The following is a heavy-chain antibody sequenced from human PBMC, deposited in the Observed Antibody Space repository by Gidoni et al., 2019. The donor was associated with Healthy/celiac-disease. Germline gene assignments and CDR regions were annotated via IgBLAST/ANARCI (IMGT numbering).Heavy chain of an antibody. V-gene: IGHV3-30*18. J-gene: IGHJ4*02. D-gene: IGHD2-15*01. Sequence: QVQLVESGGGVVQPGRSLRLSCAASGFTFSSYGMHWVRQAPGKGLEWVAVISYDGSNKYYADSVKGRFTISRDNSKNTLYLQMNSLRAEDTAVYYCAKVMGGVAAIDYWGQGTLVTVSS. CDR1: GFTFSSYG. CDR3: AKVMGGVAAIDY. CDR2: ISYDGSNK.